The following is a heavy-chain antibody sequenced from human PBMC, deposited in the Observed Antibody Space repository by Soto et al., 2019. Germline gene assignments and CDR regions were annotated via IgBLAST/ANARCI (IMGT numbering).Heavy chain of an antibody. CDR1: GASFYTYY. Sequence: SEPLSLSCKVSGASFYTYYWNWIRQPPGTGLDRIGYISDGGSTNYTPSLESRVTISLDTSKTQVSLKLSSVSAADTARYFCPGPCSSSTCPEDQYFALEVLGQGTTVTVS. J-gene: IGHJ6*02. D-gene: IGHD2-2*01. CDR3: PGPCSSSTCPEDQYFALEV. V-gene: IGHV4-59*01. CDR2: ISDGGST.